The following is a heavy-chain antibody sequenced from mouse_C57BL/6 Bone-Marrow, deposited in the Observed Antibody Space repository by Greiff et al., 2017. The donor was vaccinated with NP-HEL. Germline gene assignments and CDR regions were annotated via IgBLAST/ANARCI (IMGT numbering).Heavy chain of an antibody. CDR3: ARYRGLLPLYAMDY. J-gene: IGHJ4*01. D-gene: IGHD2-3*01. CDR2: IRNKANGYTT. Sequence: EVMLVESGGGLVQPGGSLSLSCAASGFTFTDYYMSWVRQPPGKALEWLGFIRNKANGYTTEYSASVKGRFTISRDNSQSILYLQMNALGAEDSATYYCARYRGLLPLYAMDYWGQGTSVTVSS. CDR1: GFTFTDYY. V-gene: IGHV7-3*01.